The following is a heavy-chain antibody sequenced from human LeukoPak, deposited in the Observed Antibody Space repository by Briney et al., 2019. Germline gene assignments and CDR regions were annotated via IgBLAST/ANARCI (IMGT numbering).Heavy chain of an antibody. CDR1: GGTFSSYD. V-gene: IGHV1-69*13. CDR3: AKTTVTSLFRVYYMDV. D-gene: IGHD4-17*01. CDR2: IIPMLGTT. J-gene: IGHJ6*03. Sequence: ASVKVSCKASGGTFSSYDISWVRQAPGQGLEWMGGIIPMLGTTNYAQKFQGRVTITADESTSTAYMELSSLRSEDTAVYYCAKTTVTSLFRVYYMDVWGKGTTVTVSS.